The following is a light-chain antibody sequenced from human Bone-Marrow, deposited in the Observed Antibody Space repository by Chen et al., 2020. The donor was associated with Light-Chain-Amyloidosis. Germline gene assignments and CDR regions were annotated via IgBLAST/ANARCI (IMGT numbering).Light chain of an antibody. Sequence: SYVLTQPSSVSVAPGQTATIACGGNNIGSTSVHWYQQTPGQAPLVVVYDASDRPSGIPERLAGSNSGNTDTLNSSRVEAGDEADYYCQVWDRSSDRPVFGGGTKLTVL. CDR2: DAS. J-gene: IGLJ3*02. CDR3: QVWDRSSDRPV. CDR1: NIGSTS. V-gene: IGLV3-21*02.